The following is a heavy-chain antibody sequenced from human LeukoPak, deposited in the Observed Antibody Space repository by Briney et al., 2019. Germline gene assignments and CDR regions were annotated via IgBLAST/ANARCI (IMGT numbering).Heavy chain of an antibody. CDR3: AKRGVAAGWFFDL. V-gene: IGHV4-59*08. D-gene: IGHD6-19*01. CDR1: GDSISSYY. J-gene: IGHJ2*01. CDR2: IYYTGST. Sequence: PSETLSLTCTVSGDSISSYYWSWIRQPPGKGLEWIGYIYYTGSTNYNPSLRSRVTISVDTSKNQLSLKLSSVTAADTAVYYCAKRGVAAGWFFDLWGRGTLVTVSS.